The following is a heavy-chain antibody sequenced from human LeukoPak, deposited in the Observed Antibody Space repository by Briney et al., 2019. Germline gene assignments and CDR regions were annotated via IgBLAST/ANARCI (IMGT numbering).Heavy chain of an antibody. CDR1: GFTFSSYS. J-gene: IGHJ4*02. CDR3: ARVSGQYDSSAVDY. Sequence: PGGSLRLSCAPSGFTFSSYSMTWVRQAPGKGPDWVSSISTTSKYIYYSNSVKGRFTISRDNAKNTLYLQMNSLRAEDTAVYYCARVSGQYDSSAVDYWGQGTLVTVSS. D-gene: IGHD3-22*01. CDR2: ISTTSKYI. V-gene: IGHV3-21*01.